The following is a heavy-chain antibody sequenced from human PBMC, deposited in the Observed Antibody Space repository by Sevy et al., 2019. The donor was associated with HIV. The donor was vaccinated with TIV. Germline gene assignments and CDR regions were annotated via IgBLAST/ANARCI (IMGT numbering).Heavy chain of an antibody. Sequence: GGSLRLSCAVSGFRFNTYVMSWVRQAPGKGLEWVSSISASGGYTYYADSVKGRFAISRDNSKNTVDLQMNSLRAEDTAPYYCAKETTSGYFPWGQGTLVTVSS. V-gene: IGHV3-23*01. J-gene: IGHJ5*02. CDR1: GFRFNTYV. CDR3: AKETTSGYFP. D-gene: IGHD3-3*01. CDR2: ISASGGYT.